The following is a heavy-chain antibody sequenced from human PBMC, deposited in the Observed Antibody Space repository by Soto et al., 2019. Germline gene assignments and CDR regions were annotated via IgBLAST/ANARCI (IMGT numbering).Heavy chain of an antibody. J-gene: IGHJ4*02. CDR2: ISYDGSNK. Sequence: QVQLVESGGGVVQPGRSLRLSCAASGFTFSSYAMHWVRQAPGKGLEWVAVISYDGSNKYYADSVKGRFTISRDNSKNTLYLQMNSLRAEDTAVYYCARVSTYYYESSGYYRGFDYWGQGTLVTVSS. V-gene: IGHV3-30-3*01. D-gene: IGHD3-22*01. CDR1: GFTFSSYA. CDR3: ARVSTYYYESSGYYRGFDY.